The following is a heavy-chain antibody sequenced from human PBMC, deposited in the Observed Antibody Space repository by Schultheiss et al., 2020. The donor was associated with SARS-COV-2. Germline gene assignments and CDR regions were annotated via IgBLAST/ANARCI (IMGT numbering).Heavy chain of an antibody. D-gene: IGHD3-10*01. CDR3: ARDFRFGELLPADY. J-gene: IGHJ4*02. V-gene: IGHV3-7*01. Sequence: GGSLRLSCAASGFTFSSYAMHWVRQAPGKGLEWVANIKQDGSEKYYVDSVKGRFTISRDNAKNSLYLQMNSLRAEDTAVYYCARDFRFGELLPADYWGQGTLVTVSS. CDR2: IKQDGSEK. CDR1: GFTFSSYA.